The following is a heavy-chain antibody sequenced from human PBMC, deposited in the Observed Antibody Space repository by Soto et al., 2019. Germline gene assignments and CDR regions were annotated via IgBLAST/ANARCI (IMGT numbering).Heavy chain of an antibody. J-gene: IGHJ4*02. CDR1: GFSFSKYG. V-gene: IGHV3-30*18. CDR2: MSDDGSKK. Sequence: QVQLVESGGGVVQPGRSLRLSCAASGFSFSKYGMHWVRQAPGKGLEWVAEMSDDGSKKYYGGSVKGRFTISRDNSENTLYLLMDSLRPEDTAMYYCAKELRETGGYYFDCWGQGTLVTVSS. CDR3: AKELRETGGYYFDC. D-gene: IGHD3-16*01.